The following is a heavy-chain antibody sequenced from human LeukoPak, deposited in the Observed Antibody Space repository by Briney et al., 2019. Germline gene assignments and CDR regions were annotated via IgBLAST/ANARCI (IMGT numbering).Heavy chain of an antibody. CDR1: GFTFSSYA. Sequence: PGGSMRLSCAAYGFTFSSYAMSWVRQAPGKGLEWVSAIGGSGADTYYADSVKGRFTISRDNSKNTLYLQMSSLRAEDTAVYYCEKDGGSYRGAFPIWGQGTMVTVSS. D-gene: IGHD1-26*01. CDR2: IGGSGADT. CDR3: EKDGGSYRGAFPI. J-gene: IGHJ3*02. V-gene: IGHV3-23*01.